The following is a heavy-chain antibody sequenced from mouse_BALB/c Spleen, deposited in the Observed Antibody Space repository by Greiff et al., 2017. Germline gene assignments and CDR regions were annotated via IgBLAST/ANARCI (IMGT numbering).Heavy chain of an antibody. V-gene: IGHV5-9-3*01. CDR3: ARDGYVAWFAY. CDR1: GFTFSSYA. CDR2: ISSGGSYT. Sequence: EVQLMESGGGLVKPGGSLKLSCAASGFTFSSYAMSWVRQTPEKRLEWVATISSGGSYTYYPDSVKGRFTISRDNAKNTLYLQMSSLRSEDTAMYYCARDGYVAWFAYWGQGTLVTVSA. D-gene: IGHD1-2*01. J-gene: IGHJ3*01.